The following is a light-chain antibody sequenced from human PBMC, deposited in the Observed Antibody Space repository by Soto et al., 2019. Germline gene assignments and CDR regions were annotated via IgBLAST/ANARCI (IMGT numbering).Light chain of an antibody. Sequence: DIQMTQSPSSLSASVGDRVTITCRASQNINNYLNWYQQKSGEAPKLLIYTAYSSQSGVQARVSGSGSGTEFILTIRSLQPEDFATYYCKQSYSVPLTFGGGTKVDIK. CDR2: TAY. V-gene: IGKV1-39*01. CDR1: QNINNY. J-gene: IGKJ4*01. CDR3: KQSYSVPLT.